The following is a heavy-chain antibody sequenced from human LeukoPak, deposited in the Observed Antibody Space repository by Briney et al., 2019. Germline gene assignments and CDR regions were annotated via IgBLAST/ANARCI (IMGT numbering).Heavy chain of an antibody. CDR1: GYSFTSYW. J-gene: IGHJ4*02. D-gene: IGHD3-22*01. Sequence: GESLKISCKGSGYSFTSYWIGWVRQMPGKGLEWMGIIYPGGSDTRYSPSFQGQVTISADKSISTAYLQWSSLKASDTAMYYCARRGPGYYDSSEIDYWGQGPLVTVSS. V-gene: IGHV5-51*01. CDR3: ARRGPGYYDSSEIDY. CDR2: IYPGGSDT.